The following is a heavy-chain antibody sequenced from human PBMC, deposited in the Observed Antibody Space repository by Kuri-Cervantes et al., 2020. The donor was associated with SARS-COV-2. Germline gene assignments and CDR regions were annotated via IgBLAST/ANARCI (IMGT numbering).Heavy chain of an antibody. V-gene: IGHV3-48*01. CDR3: VRGLAEGDH. Sequence: GESLKISCAASGFTFSSSGINWVRQAPGKGLEWISFISSSSDTIYYAGSVKGRFTISRDNAKNSLYLHMSSLSTEDTAVYYCVRGLAEGDHWGQGALVTVSS. J-gene: IGHJ4*02. CDR1: GFTFSSSG. CDR2: ISSSSDTI.